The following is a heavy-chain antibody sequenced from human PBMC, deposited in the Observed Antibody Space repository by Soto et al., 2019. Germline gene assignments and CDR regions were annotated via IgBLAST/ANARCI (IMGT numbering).Heavy chain of an antibody. CDR3: ATSQKGYNWNYFDH. CDR1: GASISGSYYY. Sequence: PSETLSLTCAASGASISGSYYYWAWLRQSPGKGPEWIGSVFYTGFTSSNPSLESRVSVSVDTSKSQFSLKLSAVTAADTAVYYCATSQKGYNWNYFDHWGQGAMVTVST. J-gene: IGHJ4*02. CDR2: VFYTGFT. V-gene: IGHV4-39*01. D-gene: IGHD1-20*01.